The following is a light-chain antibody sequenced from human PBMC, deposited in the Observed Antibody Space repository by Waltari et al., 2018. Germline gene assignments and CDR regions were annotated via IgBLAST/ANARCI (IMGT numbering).Light chain of an antibody. Sequence: EIVLTQSPLSLPVTLGEPASISCPSSQSLLPSNGYNYLDWYVQRPGLPPRLLIYFGSYRASGVPDRFSGSGSVTDFTLKISKVEAEDVGVYYCMQALQTSITFGQGTRLEIK. J-gene: IGKJ5*01. CDR3: MQALQTSIT. CDR2: FGS. V-gene: IGKV2-28*01. CDR1: QSLLPSNGYNY.